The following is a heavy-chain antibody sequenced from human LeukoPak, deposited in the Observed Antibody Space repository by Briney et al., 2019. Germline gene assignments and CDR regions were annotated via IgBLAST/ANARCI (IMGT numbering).Heavy chain of an antibody. J-gene: IGHJ5*02. D-gene: IGHD2-2*03. V-gene: IGHV4-34*01. CDR1: GGSFSGYY. Sequence: SETLSLTCAVYGGSFSGYYRSWIRQPPGKGLEWIGEINHSGSTNYNPSLKSRVTISVDTSKNQFSLKLSSVTAADTAVYYCARGAGYCSSTSCYEFDPWGQGVLVTVSS. CDR2: INHSGST. CDR3: ARGAGYCSSTSCYEFDP.